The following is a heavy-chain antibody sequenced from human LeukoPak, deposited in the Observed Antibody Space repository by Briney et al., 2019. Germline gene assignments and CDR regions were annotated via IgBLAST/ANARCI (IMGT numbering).Heavy chain of an antibody. CDR1: GFTFSSYS. Sequence: GGSLRLFCAASGFTFSSYSMNWVRQAPGKGLEWVSSISSSSSYIYYADSVKGRFTISRDNAKNSLYLQMNSLRAEDTAVYYCAKPQGGYSGYDLREFDYWGQGTLVTVSS. CDR2: ISSSSSYI. D-gene: IGHD5-12*01. V-gene: IGHV3-21*04. CDR3: AKPQGGYSGYDLREFDY. J-gene: IGHJ4*02.